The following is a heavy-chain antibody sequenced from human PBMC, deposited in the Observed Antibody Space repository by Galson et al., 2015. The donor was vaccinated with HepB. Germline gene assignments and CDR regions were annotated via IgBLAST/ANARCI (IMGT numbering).Heavy chain of an antibody. D-gene: IGHD6-19*01. CDR3: TRGRSSGCFDP. J-gene: IGHJ5*02. V-gene: IGHV1-8*02. CDR2: MNPNSGNT. Sequence: SVKVSCKASGYTFTSYAINWVRQAPGQGLEWMGWMNPNSGNTDYSQKFQGRVTMTRNTSTSTAYMELSSLRSEDTAVYYCTRGRSSGCFDPWGQGTLVTVSS. CDR1: GYTFTSYA.